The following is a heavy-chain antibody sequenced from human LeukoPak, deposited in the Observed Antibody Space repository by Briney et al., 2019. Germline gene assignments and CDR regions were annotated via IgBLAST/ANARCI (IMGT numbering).Heavy chain of an antibody. V-gene: IGHV4-59*12. J-gene: IGHJ3*02. Sequence: PSETLSLTCTVSGGSISSYYWSWIRQPPGKGLEWIGYIYYSGSTNYNPSLKSRVTTSVDTSKNQFSLKLSSVTAADTAVYYCARDLSGPNDAFDIWGQGTMVTVSS. CDR2: IYYSGST. CDR1: GGSISSYY. CDR3: ARDLSGPNDAFDI. D-gene: IGHD6-25*01.